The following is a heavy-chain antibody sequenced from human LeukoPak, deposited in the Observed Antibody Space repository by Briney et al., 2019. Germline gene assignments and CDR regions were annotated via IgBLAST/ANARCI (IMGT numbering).Heavy chain of an antibody. D-gene: IGHD2-2*01. J-gene: IGHJ6*03. Sequence: SETLSFTSAISGDSVSTNSAAWKWTRQSPSRGLEWQGRTYYRSKWYNDNAVSVKSRITITPDTSKNQFSLQLNSVTPEDTAVYYCARGQAPAAEHYYYYMDVWGKGTTVTVSS. V-gene: IGHV6-1*01. CDR1: GDSVSTNSAA. CDR3: ARGQAPAAEHYYYYMDV. CDR2: TYYRSKWYN.